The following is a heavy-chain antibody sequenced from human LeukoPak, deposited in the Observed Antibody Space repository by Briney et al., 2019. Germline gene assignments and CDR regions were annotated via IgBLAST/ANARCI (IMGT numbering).Heavy chain of an antibody. CDR3: ARASSGWSMGYNWFDP. Sequence: SETLSLTCTVSGGSISSGSYYWSWIRQPAGKGLEWIGRIYTSGSTNYNPSLKSRVTISVDMSKNQFSLKLSSVTAADTAVYYCARASSGWSMGYNWFDPWGQGTLVTVSS. D-gene: IGHD6-19*01. CDR2: IYTSGST. V-gene: IGHV4-61*02. J-gene: IGHJ5*02. CDR1: GGSISSGSYY.